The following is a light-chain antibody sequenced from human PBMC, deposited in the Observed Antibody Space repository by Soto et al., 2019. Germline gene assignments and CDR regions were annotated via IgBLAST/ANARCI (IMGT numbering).Light chain of an antibody. V-gene: IGLV3-1*01. CDR2: QDN. J-gene: IGLJ2*01. CDR1: ELGDKY. CDR3: QAWDTSSVL. Sequence: SYELTQPPSVSVSPGQTASITCSGDELGDKYACWYQQKPGQSPFLVIYQDNKRPSGIPERFSGSNSGNTATLTISGTQAVDEADYYCQAWDTSSVLFGGGTKLTVL.